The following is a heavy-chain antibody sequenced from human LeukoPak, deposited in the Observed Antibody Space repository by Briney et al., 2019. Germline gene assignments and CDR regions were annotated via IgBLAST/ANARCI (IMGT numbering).Heavy chain of an antibody. CDR3: ARDPYTLLAVGGLFDY. D-gene: IGHD6-19*01. V-gene: IGHV3-30*04. CDR2: ISYDGSNK. CDR1: GFTFSSYA. J-gene: IGHJ4*02. Sequence: GRSLRLSCAASGFTFSSYAMHWVRQAPGKGLEGVAVISYDGSNKYYADSVKGRFTISRDNSKNTLYLQMNSLRAEDTAVYYCARDPYTLLAVGGLFDYWGQGTLVTVSS.